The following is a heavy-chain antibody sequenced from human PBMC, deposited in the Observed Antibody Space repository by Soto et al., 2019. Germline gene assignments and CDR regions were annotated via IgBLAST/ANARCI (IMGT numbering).Heavy chain of an antibody. Sequence: PGGCLRLSCAACVFTLSGYCMCWVRLAPGKGLEWVANIKQDGSEKYYVNSVKGRFTISRDNAKNSLYLQMNSLRAEDTAVYYCARFMVSMEVPPHYYFYYCGQRTLVTVSS. J-gene: IGHJ4*02. D-gene: IGHD2-8*01. CDR2: IKQDGSEK. CDR1: VFTLSGYC. CDR3: ARFMVSMEVPPHYYFYY. V-gene: IGHV3-7*01.